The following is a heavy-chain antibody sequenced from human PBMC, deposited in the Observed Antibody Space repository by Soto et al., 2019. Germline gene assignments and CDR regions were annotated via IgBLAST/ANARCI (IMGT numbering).Heavy chain of an antibody. V-gene: IGHV1-18*01. D-gene: IGHD3-16*02. J-gene: IGHJ3*02. CDR3: ARAEGDYIRGSYQDAFDI. Sequence: ASVKVSCKASGYTFTSYGISWVRQAPGQGLEWMGWISAYNGNTNYAQKLQGRVTMTTDTSTSTAYMELRSLRSDDTAVYYCARAEGDYIRGSYQDAFDIWGQGTMVTVSS. CDR2: ISAYNGNT. CDR1: GYTFTSYG.